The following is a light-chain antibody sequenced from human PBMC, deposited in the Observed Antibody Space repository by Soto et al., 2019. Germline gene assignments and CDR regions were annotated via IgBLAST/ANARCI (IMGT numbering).Light chain of an antibody. J-gene: IGLJ1*01. V-gene: IGLV1-44*01. CDR1: SSNIGGNP. CDR2: SKN. CDR3: ASWDDSLDGYV. Sequence: QSVLTQPSSASGTPGQRVTISCSGSSSNIGGNPVNWFQQLPGTAPKLLIYSKNQRPSGVPDRFSGSKSGTSASLAISGLQSDEEADYYCASWDDSLDGYVFGTGTKLTVL.